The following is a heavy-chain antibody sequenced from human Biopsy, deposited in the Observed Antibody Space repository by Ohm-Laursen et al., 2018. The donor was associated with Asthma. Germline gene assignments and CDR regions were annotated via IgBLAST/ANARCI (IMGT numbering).Heavy chain of an antibody. D-gene: IGHD6-19*01. Sequence: PGTLSLTCTVSGGSIISSSWWSWVRQTPGKGLEWIGEIYHSGPTNYNPSLKSRVTISVEKSKNQFSLKLTSVTAADTAVYYCAKIYDRLVLYGMDVWGQGTTVTVSS. J-gene: IGHJ6*02. CDR2: IYHSGPT. V-gene: IGHV4-4*03. CDR1: GGSIISSSW. CDR3: AKIYDRLVLYGMDV.